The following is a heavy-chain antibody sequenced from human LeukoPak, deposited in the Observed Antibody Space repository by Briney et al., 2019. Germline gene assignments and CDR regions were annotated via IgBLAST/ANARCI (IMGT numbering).Heavy chain of an antibody. J-gene: IGHJ4*02. CDR2: ISSPGTTM. Sequence: GGSLRLSCAASGFSFSDYSMNWVRQAPGKGLEWVSYISSPGTTMYYADSVKGRFTISRDNAKNSLYLQINSLRAEDTAVYYCVRDPRESGRDFDYWGQGTLVTVSS. CDR1: GFSFSDYS. CDR3: VRDPRESGRDFDY. D-gene: IGHD1-1*01. V-gene: IGHV3-48*04.